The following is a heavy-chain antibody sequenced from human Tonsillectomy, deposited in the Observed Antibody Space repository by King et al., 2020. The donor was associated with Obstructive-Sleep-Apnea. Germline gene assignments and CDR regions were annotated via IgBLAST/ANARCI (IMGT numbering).Heavy chain of an antibody. V-gene: IGHV3-48*04. J-gene: IGHJ6*02. Sequence: VQLVESGGGLVQPGGSLRLSCAASGFTFSSYSMNWVRQAPGKGLEWVSYISSSSSTIYYADSVKGRFTISRDNAKNSLYLQMNSLRAEDTAVYYCAREAPWEVRGVIITWRDRPENYYYGMDVWGQGTTVTVSS. CDR1: GFTFSSYS. D-gene: IGHD3-10*01. CDR3: AREAPWEVRGVIITWRDRPENYYYGMDV. CDR2: ISSSSSTI.